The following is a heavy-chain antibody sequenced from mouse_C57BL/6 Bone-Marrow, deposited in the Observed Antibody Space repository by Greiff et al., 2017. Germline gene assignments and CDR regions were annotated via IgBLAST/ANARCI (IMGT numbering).Heavy chain of an antibody. V-gene: IGHV1-69*01. CDR3: AREAFFFYYAMDY. CDR1: GYTFTSYW. J-gene: IGHJ4*01. Sequence: QVQLKQPGAELVMPGASVKLSCKASGYTFTSYWMHWVQQRPGQGLEWIGEIDPSDSYTNYNQKFKGKSTLTVDKSSSTAYMQLSSLTSEDSAVYYCAREAFFFYYAMDYWGQGTSVTVSS. CDR2: IDPSDSYT.